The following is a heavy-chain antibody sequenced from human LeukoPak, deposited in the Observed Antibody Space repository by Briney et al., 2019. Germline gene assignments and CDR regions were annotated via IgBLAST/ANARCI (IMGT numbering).Heavy chain of an antibody. CDR1: GFTFSSYS. CDR2: ISSSSSSTI. J-gene: IGHJ4*02. D-gene: IGHD5-12*01. Sequence: PGGSLRLSCAASGFTFSSYSMNWVRQAPGKGLEWVSYISSSSSSTIYYADSVKGRFTISRDNAKNSLYLQMNSLRAEDTAVYYCARVDRGYGCFDYWSQGTLVTVSS. V-gene: IGHV3-48*01. CDR3: ARVDRGYGCFDY.